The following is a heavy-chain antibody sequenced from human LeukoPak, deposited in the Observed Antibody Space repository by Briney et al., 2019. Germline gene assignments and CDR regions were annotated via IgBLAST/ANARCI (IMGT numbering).Heavy chain of an antibody. Sequence: SVKVSCKASGGTFSSYAISWVRQAPGQGLEWMGGIIPIFGTANYAQKFQGRVTITADESTSTAYMELSSLRSEDTAVYYCARDYDSSGYYYLDAFDIWGQGTMVTVSS. CDR1: GGTFSSYA. CDR2: IIPIFGTA. J-gene: IGHJ3*02. D-gene: IGHD3-22*01. V-gene: IGHV1-69*13. CDR3: ARDYDSSGYYYLDAFDI.